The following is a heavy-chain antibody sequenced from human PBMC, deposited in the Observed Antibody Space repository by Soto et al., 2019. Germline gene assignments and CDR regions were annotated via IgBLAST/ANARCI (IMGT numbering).Heavy chain of an antibody. D-gene: IGHD5-18*01. CDR1: GYPFSNYG. J-gene: IGHJ4*02. V-gene: IGHV1-18*01. CDR3: ARERGGYRYGDY. CDR2: VNVDKGNT. Sequence: QVQLVQSGPEVKKPGASVRVSCKPSGYPFSNYGISWMRQAPGQGLEWMGWVNVDKGNTKYAQKFQDRVTMTTDTSTSTVYLELRSLRSADTYLYYCARERGGYRYGDYWGQGTLATVSS.